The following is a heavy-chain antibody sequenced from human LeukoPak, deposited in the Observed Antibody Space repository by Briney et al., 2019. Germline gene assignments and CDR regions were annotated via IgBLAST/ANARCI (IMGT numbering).Heavy chain of an antibody. D-gene: IGHD2-21*02. CDR2: ISAAGDT. CDR3: VALGDRIY. CDR1: GFTFSSYD. Sequence: GGSLRLSCAASGFTFSSYDMHWVRQATGKGLEWVLAISAAGDTYYLDSVKGRFTISRENAKNSLYLQMNSLRAEDTAVYYCVALGDRIYWGQGTLVTVSS. J-gene: IGHJ4*02. V-gene: IGHV3-13*01.